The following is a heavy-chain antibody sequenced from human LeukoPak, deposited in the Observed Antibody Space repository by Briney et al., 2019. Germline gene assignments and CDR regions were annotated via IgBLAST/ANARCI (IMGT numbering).Heavy chain of an antibody. V-gene: IGHV3-21*01. Sequence: GGSLRLSCAASGFTFSSYSMNWVRQAPGKGLEWVSSISSSSSYIYYADSVKGRFTISRDNAKNSLYLQMNSLRAEDTAVYYCARDLLVSEDAFDIWGQGTMVTVSS. D-gene: IGHD6-6*01. CDR2: ISSSSSYI. CDR3: ARDLLVSEDAFDI. J-gene: IGHJ3*02. CDR1: GFTFSSYS.